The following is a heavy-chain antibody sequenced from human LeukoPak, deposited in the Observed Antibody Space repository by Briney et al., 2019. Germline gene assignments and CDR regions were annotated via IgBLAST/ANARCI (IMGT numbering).Heavy chain of an antibody. CDR2: IYSGGST. CDR1: EFSVGSNY. V-gene: IGHV3-66*04. J-gene: IGHJ4*02. Sequence: GGSLRLSCAASEFSVGSNYMTWVRQAPGKGLEWVSLIYSGGSTYYADSVKGRFTISRDNSKNTLYLQMNSLKTEDTAVYYCTTQGHYYDSSGYNFVDYWGQGTLVTVSS. D-gene: IGHD3-22*01. CDR3: TTQGHYYDSSGYNFVDY.